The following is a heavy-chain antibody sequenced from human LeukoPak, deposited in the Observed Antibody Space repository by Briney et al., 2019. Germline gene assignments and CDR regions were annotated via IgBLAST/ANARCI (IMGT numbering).Heavy chain of an antibody. V-gene: IGHV1-46*01. Sequence: ASVKVSCKASGYTFTSYYMHWVRQAPGQGLEWMGIINPSGGSTSYAQKFQGRVTMTRDTPTSTVYMELSSLRSEDTAVYYCAREVIAAAVYYGMDVWGQGTTVTVSS. CDR3: AREVIAAAVYYGMDV. D-gene: IGHD6-13*01. J-gene: IGHJ6*02. CDR2: INPSGGST. CDR1: GYTFTSYY.